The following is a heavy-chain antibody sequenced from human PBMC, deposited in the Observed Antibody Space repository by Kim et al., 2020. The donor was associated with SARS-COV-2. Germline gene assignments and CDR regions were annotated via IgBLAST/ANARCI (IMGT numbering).Heavy chain of an antibody. CDR3: IRRGAAAAGTPDYGLDV. J-gene: IGHJ6*02. CDR1: AFIFSGSD. D-gene: IGHD6-13*01. V-gene: IGHV3-73*01. CDR2: IKTRGENYAT. Sequence: GGSLRLSCAASAFIFSGSDMHWVRQASGKGLEWVGRIKTRGENYATAYAASVKGRFSISRDDSKNTAYLQMNSLKTEDTAVYFCIRRGAAAAGTPDYGLDVWGQGTTVTVAS.